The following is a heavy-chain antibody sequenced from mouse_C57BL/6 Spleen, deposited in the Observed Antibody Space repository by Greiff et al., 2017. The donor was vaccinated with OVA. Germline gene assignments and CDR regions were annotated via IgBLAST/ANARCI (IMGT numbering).Heavy chain of an antibody. J-gene: IGHJ4*01. CDR2: IDPSDSEP. V-gene: IGHV1-52*01. CDR3: AADGYYYAMDY. Sequence: VQLQQPGAELVRPGSSVKLSCKASGYTFTSYWMHWVKQRPIQGLEWIGNIDPSDSEPHYNQKFKDKATLTVDKSSSTAYMQLSSLTSEDSAVYYCAADGYYYAMDYWGQGTSVTVSS. D-gene: IGHD2-3*01. CDR1: GYTFTSYW.